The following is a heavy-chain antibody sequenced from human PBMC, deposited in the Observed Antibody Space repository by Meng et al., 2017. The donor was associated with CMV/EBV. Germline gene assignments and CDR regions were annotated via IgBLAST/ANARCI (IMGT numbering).Heavy chain of an antibody. CDR1: GFTFSIYA. CDR2: ISGSGGST. V-gene: IGHV3-23*01. CDR3: AKELVVPSAIFDY. Sequence: CAASGFTFSIYAMSWVRQAPGKGLEWVSAISGSGGSTYSADSVKGRFTISRDNSKNTVYLQMNSLRAEDTAVYYCAKELVVPSAIFDYWGQGTLVTVSS. J-gene: IGHJ4*02. D-gene: IGHD2-2*01.